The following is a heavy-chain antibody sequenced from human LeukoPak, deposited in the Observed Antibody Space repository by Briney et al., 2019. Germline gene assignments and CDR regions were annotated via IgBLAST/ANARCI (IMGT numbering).Heavy chain of an antibody. CDR2: ISSNGGST. D-gene: IGHD3-3*01. J-gene: IGHJ3*02. Sequence: GRSLRLSCTASGFTFGDYAMSWVRQAPGKGLEYVSAISSNGGSTYYANSVKGRFTISRDNSKNTLYLQMGSLRAEDMAVYYCARALFGVAGDAFDIWGQGTMVTVSS. CDR1: GFTFGDYA. CDR3: ARALFGVAGDAFDI. V-gene: IGHV3-64*01.